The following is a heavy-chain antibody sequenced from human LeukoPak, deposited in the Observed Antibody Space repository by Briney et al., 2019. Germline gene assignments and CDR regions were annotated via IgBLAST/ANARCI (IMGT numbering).Heavy chain of an antibody. V-gene: IGHV1-69*13. CDR3: ARAITMMVDHDAFDI. CDR1: GGTFSSYA. D-gene: IGHD3-22*01. J-gene: IGHJ3*02. Sequence: ASVKVSCKASGGTFSSYAISWVRQAPGQGLEWMGGINPIFDTANYAQKFQVRVTITADESASTAYMELSSLRSEDTAVYYCARAITMMVDHDAFDIWGQGTMVTVSS. CDR2: INPIFDTA.